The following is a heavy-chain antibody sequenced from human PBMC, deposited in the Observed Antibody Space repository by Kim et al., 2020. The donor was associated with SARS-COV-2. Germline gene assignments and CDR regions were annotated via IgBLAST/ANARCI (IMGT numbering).Heavy chain of an antibody. J-gene: IGHJ4*02. CDR1: GFTFSNYG. D-gene: IGHD6-13*01. V-gene: IGHV3-33*01. CDR3: ARDVAAAASGPYY. Sequence: GGSLRLSCAASGFTFSNYGMHWVRQAPGKGLEWVAVIWYDGSNNYYADSVKGRFTISRDNYKNTQYLQMKSLRAEDTAVYYCARDVAAAASGPYYRGQGT. CDR2: IWYDGSNN.